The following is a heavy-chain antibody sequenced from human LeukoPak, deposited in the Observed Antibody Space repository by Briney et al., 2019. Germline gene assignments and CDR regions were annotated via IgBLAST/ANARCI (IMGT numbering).Heavy chain of an antibody. CDR2: FDPEDGET. Sequence: ASVKVSCKVSGYTLTELSMHWVRQAPGKGLEWMGGFDPEDGETIYAQKFQGRVTMTEDTSTDTAYMELSSLRSEDTAEYYCATDTDRELDFDYWGQGTLVTVSS. V-gene: IGHV1-24*01. D-gene: IGHD1-26*01. CDR3: ATDTDRELDFDY. CDR1: GYTLTELS. J-gene: IGHJ4*02.